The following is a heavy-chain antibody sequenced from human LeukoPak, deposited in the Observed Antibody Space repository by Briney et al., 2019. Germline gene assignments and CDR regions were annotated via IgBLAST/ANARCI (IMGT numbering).Heavy chain of an antibody. J-gene: IGHJ5*02. Sequence: WGSLRLSCAASGFTFSSYSMNWVHQAPGKGLEWVSSISSSSSYIYYADSVKGRFTISRDNPKNTLYLQMNSLRAEDTAVYYCAKAGGWFGELLQTSADNWFDPWGQGTLVTVSS. D-gene: IGHD3-10*01. CDR1: GFTFSSYS. CDR3: AKAGGWFGELLQTSADNWFDP. CDR2: ISSSSSYI. V-gene: IGHV3-21*04.